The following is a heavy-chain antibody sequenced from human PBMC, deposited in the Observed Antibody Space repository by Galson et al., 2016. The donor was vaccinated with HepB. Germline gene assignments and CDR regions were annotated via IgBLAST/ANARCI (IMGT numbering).Heavy chain of an antibody. Sequence: SLRLSCAASGFTFSGYWMHWVRQDPGTGLLWISRISTDGSSTNYADSVRGRFTISRGTSQNTLDLQMNSLRVEDTGVYYCARTDDYSTTRGFFDYWGQGTLVTVSS. CDR1: GFTFSGYW. V-gene: IGHV3-74*01. D-gene: IGHD4-11*01. J-gene: IGHJ4*02. CDR2: ISTDGSST. CDR3: ARTDDYSTTRGFFDY.